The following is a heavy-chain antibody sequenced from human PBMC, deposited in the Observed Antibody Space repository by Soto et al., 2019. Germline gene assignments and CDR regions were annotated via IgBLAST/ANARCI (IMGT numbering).Heavy chain of an antibody. CDR2: ISYDGSNK. CDR3: AQSWGYNAALDY. D-gene: IGHD3-10*01. V-gene: IGHV3-30*03. J-gene: IGHJ4*02. Sequence: QVQLVESGGGVVQPGRSLRVSCAASGFTFSSYGMHWVRQAPGKGLEWVAVISYDGSNKYYADSVKGRFTISRDNSKNTLYLQMNSLRAEDTAVYYCAQSWGYNAALDYWGQGTLVTVSS. CDR1: GFTFSSYG.